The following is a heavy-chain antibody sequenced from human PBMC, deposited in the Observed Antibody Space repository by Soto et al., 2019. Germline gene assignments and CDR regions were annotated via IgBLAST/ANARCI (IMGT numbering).Heavy chain of an antibody. J-gene: IGHJ5*02. V-gene: IGHV4-34*01. CDR3: ARGGAGATENWFDP. Sequence: SETLSLTCAVYGRSFGAYYWSWIRQPPGKGLEWIGEISHSGSTNYNPSLMSRVTISVDTSKNQLSLRLSSVTAADTAVYYCARGGAGATENWFDPWGQGTLVTVPQ. CDR2: ISHSGST. CDR1: GRSFGAYY. D-gene: IGHD1-26*01.